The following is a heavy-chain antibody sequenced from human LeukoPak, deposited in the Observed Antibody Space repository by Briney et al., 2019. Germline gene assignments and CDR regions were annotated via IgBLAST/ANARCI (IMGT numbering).Heavy chain of an antibody. D-gene: IGHD6-13*01. CDR3: ATDRENIAAAVIDAFDI. CDR2: FDPEDGET. J-gene: IGHJ3*02. CDR1: GYTLTELS. Sequence: ASVKVSCKVSGYTLTELSMHWVRQAPGKGLEWMGGFDPEDGETIYAQKFQGRVTMTEDTSTDTAYMELSSLRSEDTAVYYCATDRENIAAAVIDAFDIWGQGTMVTVSS. V-gene: IGHV1-24*01.